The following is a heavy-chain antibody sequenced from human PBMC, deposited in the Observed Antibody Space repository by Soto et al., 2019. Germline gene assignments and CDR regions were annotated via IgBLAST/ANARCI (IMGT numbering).Heavy chain of an antibody. J-gene: IGHJ5*02. D-gene: IGHD1-26*01. CDR2: HYSGGST. Sequence: DVQLVESGGGLVQPGGSVRLSCAISGFSVSSNYLSWVRQAPGKGLEWVSVHYSGGSTYYADSVQGRFTISRDKSNNTLYLQMRRVRAEDTAVYFCARHRHPRGTVGATSPLDPWGQGTQVTVSS. V-gene: IGHV3-53*01. CDR3: ARHRHPRGTVGATSPLDP. CDR1: GFSVSSNY.